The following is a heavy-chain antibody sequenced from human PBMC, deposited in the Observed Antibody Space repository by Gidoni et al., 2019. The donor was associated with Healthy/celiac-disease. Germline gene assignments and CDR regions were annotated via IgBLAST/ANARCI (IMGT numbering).Heavy chain of an antibody. D-gene: IGHD3-10*01. CDR1: GFTFSSYA. V-gene: IGHV3-30-3*01. J-gene: IGHJ6*02. CDR3: ARDTQYYYGSGSYFFGSLTPYYYYGMDV. CDR2: ISYDGSNK. Sequence: QVQLVESGGGVVQPGRSLRLSCAASGFTFSSYAMHWVRQAPGQGLEWVAVISYDGSNKYYADSVKGRFTTSRDNSKNTLYLQMNSLRAEDTAVYYCARDTQYYYGSGSYFFGSLTPYYYYGMDVWGQGTTVTVSS.